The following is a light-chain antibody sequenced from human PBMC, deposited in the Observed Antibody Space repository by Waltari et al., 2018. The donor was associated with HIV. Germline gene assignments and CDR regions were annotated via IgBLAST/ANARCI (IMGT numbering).Light chain of an antibody. J-gene: IGLJ2*01. CDR1: SSDVGAYDY. CDR2: DAL. V-gene: IGLV2-11*01. Sequence: QSALTQPRSVSGSPGQSVSISCTGTSSDVGAYDYVSWYQPHPGKAPKLMIFDALKRPSWVPDRFSGSKSDHTASLTISGLQAEDEADYYCCSYAGSDTFVLFGGGTKLTIL. CDR3: CSYAGSDTFVL.